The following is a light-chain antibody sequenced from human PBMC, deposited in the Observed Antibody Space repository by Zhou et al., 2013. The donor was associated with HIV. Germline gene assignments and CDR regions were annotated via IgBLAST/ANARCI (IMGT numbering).Light chain of an antibody. CDR2: GAS. J-gene: IGKJ4*01. Sequence: EVVLTQSPGTLSLSPGERATLSCRASQSVGSSYLAWYQQKFGQAPRLLIYGASTRATGIPARFSGSGSGTEFTLTISSLQSEDFAVYYCQQYGGSPLVTFGGGTRVEMK. CDR1: QSVGSSY. V-gene: IGKV3-20*01. CDR3: QQYGGSPLVT.